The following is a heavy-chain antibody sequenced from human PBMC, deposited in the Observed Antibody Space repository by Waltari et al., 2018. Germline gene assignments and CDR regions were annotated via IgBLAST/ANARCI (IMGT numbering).Heavy chain of an antibody. D-gene: IGHD2-15*01. Sequence: QVQLQESGPGLVKPSETLSLTCAVSGYSITSGYYLGWIRPPPGKGMEWIGSISHRGSTYYNPSLKSRVTISVDTSKNQFALKLSSVTAADTAVYYCARVDCSGGSCTAGFDYWGQGTLVTVSS. V-gene: IGHV4-38-2*01. J-gene: IGHJ4*02. CDR1: GYSITSGYY. CDR2: ISHRGST. CDR3: ARVDCSGGSCTAGFDY.